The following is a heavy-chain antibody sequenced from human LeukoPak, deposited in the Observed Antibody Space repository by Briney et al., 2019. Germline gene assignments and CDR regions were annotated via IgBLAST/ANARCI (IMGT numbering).Heavy chain of an antibody. Sequence: PGGSLRLSCAASGFTFSPYWMHWVRQPPGKGLEWIGSIYYSGSTYYNPSLKSRVTISVDTSKNRFSLKLSSVTAADTAVYYCAGVKPTPASSLFDPWGQGTLVTVSS. J-gene: IGHJ5*02. V-gene: IGHV4-59*05. CDR2: IYYSGST. CDR3: AGVKPTPASSLFDP. D-gene: IGHD3-10*01. CDR1: GFTFSPYW.